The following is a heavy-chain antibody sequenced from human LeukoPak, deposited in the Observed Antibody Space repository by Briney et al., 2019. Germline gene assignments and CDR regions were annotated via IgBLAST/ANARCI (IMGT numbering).Heavy chain of an antibody. V-gene: IGHV4-39*07. J-gene: IGHJ6*03. CDR1: GGSISSSSYY. Sequence: SETLSLTCTVSGGSISSSSYYWGWIRQPPGKGLEWIGSIYYSGSTYYNPSLKSRVTISVDTSKNQFSLKLSSVTAADTAVYYCARVFSGAAGTGNYYYYYYMDVWGKGTTVTVSS. CDR3: ARVFSGAAGTGNYYYYYYMDV. D-gene: IGHD6-13*01. CDR2: IYYSGST.